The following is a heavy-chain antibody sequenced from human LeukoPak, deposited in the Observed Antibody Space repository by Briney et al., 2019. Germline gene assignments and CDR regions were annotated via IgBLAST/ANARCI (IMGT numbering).Heavy chain of an antibody. D-gene: IGHD3-9*01. J-gene: IGHJ4*02. CDR3: AKGRVLRYFDWSPMFDY. Sequence: PGGSLRLSCAASGFTFSSYAMSWVRQAPGKGLEWVSAISGSGGSTYYADSVKGLFTISRDNSKNTLYLQMNSLRAEDTAVYYCAKGRVLRYFDWSPMFDYWGQGTLVTVSS. CDR2: ISGSGGST. V-gene: IGHV3-23*01. CDR1: GFTFSSYA.